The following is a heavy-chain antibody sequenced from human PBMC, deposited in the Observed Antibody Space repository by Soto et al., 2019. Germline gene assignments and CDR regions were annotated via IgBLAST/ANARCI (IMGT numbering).Heavy chain of an antibody. V-gene: IGHV1-2*04. J-gene: IGHJ3*02. Sequence: ASVKVSCKASGYTFTGYYMHWVRQAPGQGLEWMGWINPNSGGTNYAQKFQGWVTMTRDTSISTAYMELSRLRSDDTAVYYCARVAVAGMSPAASPRSPSAFDIWGQGTMVTVSS. CDR2: INPNSGGT. CDR3: ARVAVAGMSPAASPRSPSAFDI. D-gene: IGHD6-19*01. CDR1: GYTFTGYY.